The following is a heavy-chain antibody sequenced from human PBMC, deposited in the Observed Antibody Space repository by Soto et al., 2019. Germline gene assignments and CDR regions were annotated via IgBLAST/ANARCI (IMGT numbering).Heavy chain of an antibody. D-gene: IGHD6-13*01. V-gene: IGHV3-74*01. Sequence: LRLSCAASGFTFSSYWMHWVRQAPGKGLVWVSRINSDGSSTSYADSVKRRFTISRDNAKNTLYLQMNSLRAEDTAVYYCARSGDSSSWYRYYYYGMDVWGQGTTVTVSS. CDR3: ARSGDSSSWYRYYYYGMDV. J-gene: IGHJ6*02. CDR2: INSDGSST. CDR1: GFTFSSYW.